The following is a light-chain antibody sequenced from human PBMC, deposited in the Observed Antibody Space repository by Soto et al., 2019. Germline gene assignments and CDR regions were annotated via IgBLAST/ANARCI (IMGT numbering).Light chain of an antibody. CDR2: DDR. Sequence: SYELTQPPSVSVAPGQTASITCGGNNIGSKSVHWYQQKPGQAPVLVVYDDRDRPSGIPERFSGSNSGNTATLTISRVEAGDEADYFCQVWHSSSGVIFGGGTKLTVL. J-gene: IGLJ2*01. CDR1: NIGSKS. V-gene: IGLV3-21*02. CDR3: QVWHSSSGVI.